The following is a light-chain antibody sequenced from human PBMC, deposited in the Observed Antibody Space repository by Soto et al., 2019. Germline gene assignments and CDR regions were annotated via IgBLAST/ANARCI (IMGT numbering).Light chain of an antibody. Sequence: DIQMTQSPSSLSASVGDRVTITCQARQDIINYLNWYQQKPGKAPKLLIYDASNLETGVPSRFSGSGSGTDFTFTISSLQPEDIATYYCQQYDNPLTFGGGTKVEIK. CDR2: DAS. J-gene: IGKJ4*01. CDR1: QDIINY. CDR3: QQYDNPLT. V-gene: IGKV1-33*01.